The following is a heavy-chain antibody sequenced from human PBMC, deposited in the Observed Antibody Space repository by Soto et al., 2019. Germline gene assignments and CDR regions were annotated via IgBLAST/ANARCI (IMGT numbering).Heavy chain of an antibody. J-gene: IGHJ4*02. CDR3: ASHRGNTYGPYYY. CDR2: LSYSGST. CDR1: GGSIGSGTW. D-gene: IGHD5-18*01. Sequence: QVQLQESGPGLVKPSGTLSLTCAVSGGSIGSGTWWSWVRQPPGKGLEWIGELSYSGSTNYNPSLKRRLTISVDSSNNQCSLRLTSVTAADTAVYYCASHRGNTYGPYYYWGQGTLGTVSS. V-gene: IGHV4-4*02.